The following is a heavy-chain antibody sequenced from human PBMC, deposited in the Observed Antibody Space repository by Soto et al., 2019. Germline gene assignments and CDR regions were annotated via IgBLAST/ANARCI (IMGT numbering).Heavy chain of an antibody. CDR2: ISSSSSYI. Sequence: GGSLRLSCAASGFTFSSYSMNWVRQAPGKGLEWVSSISSSSSYIYYADSVKGRFTIPRDNAKNSLYLQMNSLRAEDTAVYYCARDHYYGSGSYYNGGHYYYYGMDVWGQGTTVTVSS. V-gene: IGHV3-21*01. J-gene: IGHJ6*02. CDR1: GFTFSSYS. D-gene: IGHD3-10*01. CDR3: ARDHYYGSGSYYNGGHYYYYGMDV.